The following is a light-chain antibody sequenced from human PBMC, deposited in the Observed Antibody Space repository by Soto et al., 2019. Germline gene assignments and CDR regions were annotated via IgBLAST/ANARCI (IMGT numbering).Light chain of an antibody. V-gene: IGLV2-14*01. CDR3: SSYTTTYTVV. CDR1: SSDVGGYHY. J-gene: IGLJ2*01. CDR2: EVT. Sequence: QPVLTQPASVSGSPGQSITISCTGTSSDVGGYHYVSWYQQHPGKAPKLMIYEVTNRPTGVSNRFSASKSGNTASLTISGLQAEDEAHYYCSSYTTTYTVVFGGGTKVTVL.